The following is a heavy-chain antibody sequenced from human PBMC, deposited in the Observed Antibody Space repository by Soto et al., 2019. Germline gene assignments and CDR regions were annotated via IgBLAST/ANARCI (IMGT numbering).Heavy chain of an antibody. V-gene: IGHV3-23*01. CDR3: AKEGGSRPTRYYYYGMDV. D-gene: IGHD1-26*01. CDR2: ISGSGGST. Sequence: LRLSYAAFGFTFSSYGRRRVRQEPGKGLEWVSAISGSGGSTYYADSVKGRFTISRDNSKNTLYLQMNSLRAEDTAVYYCAKEGGSRPTRYYYYGMDVWGQGTTVTVSS. J-gene: IGHJ6*02. CDR1: GFTFSSYG.